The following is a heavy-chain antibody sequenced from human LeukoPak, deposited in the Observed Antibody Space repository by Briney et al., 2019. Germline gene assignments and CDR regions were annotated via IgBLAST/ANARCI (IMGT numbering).Heavy chain of an antibody. V-gene: IGHV4-34*01. Sequence: ASETLSLTCAVYGGSFNGYYWSWIRQSPGKGLEWIGEINHSGSTNYNPSLKSPVSISVDTPKKQFSLKLSSVTAADTAVYYCARRATFNPMRLYNWFDPWGQGTLVTVSS. CDR1: GGSFNGYY. CDR3: ARRATFNPMRLYNWFDP. J-gene: IGHJ5*02. CDR2: INHSGST. D-gene: IGHD2-2*01.